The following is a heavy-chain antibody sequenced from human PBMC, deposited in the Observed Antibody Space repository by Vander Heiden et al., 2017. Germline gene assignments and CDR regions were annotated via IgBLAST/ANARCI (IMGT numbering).Heavy chain of an antibody. D-gene: IGHD3-16*01. J-gene: IGHJ6*02. CDR2: ISSSSTTI. V-gene: IGHV3-48*02. Sequence: VRLVESGGGLVQPGGSLRLSCAASGFPFSSYSMNWVRQAPGKGLEWVSYISSSSTTIYYADSVKGRFTISRDNAKNSLYLQMNSLRDEDTAVYYCARRDYDYYYYGMDVWGQGTTVTVSS. CDR1: GFPFSSYS. CDR3: ARRDYDYYYYGMDV.